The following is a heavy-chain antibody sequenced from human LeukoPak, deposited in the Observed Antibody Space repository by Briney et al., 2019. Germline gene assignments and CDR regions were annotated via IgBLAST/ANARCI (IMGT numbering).Heavy chain of an antibody. D-gene: IGHD6-19*01. CDR2: ISSSGSTI. Sequence: PGGSLRLSCAASGFTFSDYYKSWIRQAPGKGLEWVSYISSSGSTIYYADSVKGRFTISRDNAKNSLYLQMNSLRAEDTAVYYCARPMQWLVQPDYWGQGTLVTVSS. J-gene: IGHJ4*02. CDR1: GFTFSDYY. V-gene: IGHV3-11*04. CDR3: ARPMQWLVQPDY.